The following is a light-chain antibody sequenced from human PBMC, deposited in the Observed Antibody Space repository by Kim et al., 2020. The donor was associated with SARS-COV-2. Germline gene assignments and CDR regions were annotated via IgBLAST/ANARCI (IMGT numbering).Light chain of an antibody. CDR2: AAS. CDR1: QSISSY. CDR3: QQSYSTTDT. J-gene: IGKJ2*01. V-gene: IGKV1-39*01. Sequence: DIQMTQSPSSLSASVGDRVTITCRASQSISSYLNWYQQKPGKAPKLLIYAASSLQSGVPSRFSGSGSGTDFTLTISSLQPEDFATYYCQQSYSTTDTFGQGTKLEL.